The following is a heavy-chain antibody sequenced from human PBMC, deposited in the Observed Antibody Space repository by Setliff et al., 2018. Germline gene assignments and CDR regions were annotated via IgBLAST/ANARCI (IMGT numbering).Heavy chain of an antibody. Sequence: SETLSLTCTASGGSISSSLYYWAFIRQPPGKGLEWIGSILYSGGAHSNPSLNSRVSTSVDTSKNQFSLRLRSVTAADTAFYYCATSYLTLEAAFDVWGQGTMVTVSS. CDR1: GGSISSSLYY. CDR2: ILYSGGA. V-gene: IGHV4-39*07. D-gene: IGHD1-1*01. CDR3: ATSYLTLEAAFDV. J-gene: IGHJ3*01.